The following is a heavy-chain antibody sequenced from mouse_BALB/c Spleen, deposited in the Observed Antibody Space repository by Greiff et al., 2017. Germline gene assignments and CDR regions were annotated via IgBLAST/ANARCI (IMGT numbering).Heavy chain of an antibody. CDR3: ARGMDYGSGGLFAY. CDR1: GDSITSGY. CDR2: ISYSGST. D-gene: IGHD1-1*01. J-gene: IGHJ3*01. Sequence: EVKLEESGPSLVKPSQTLSLTCSVTGDSITSGYWNWIRKFPGNKLEYMGYISYSGSTYYNPSLKSRISITRDTSKNQYYLQLNSVTTEDTATYYCARGMDYGSGGLFAYWGQGTLVTVSA. V-gene: IGHV3-8*02.